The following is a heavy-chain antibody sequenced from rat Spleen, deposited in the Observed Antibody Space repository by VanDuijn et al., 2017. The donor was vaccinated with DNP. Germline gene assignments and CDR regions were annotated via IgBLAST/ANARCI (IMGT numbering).Heavy chain of an antibody. D-gene: IGHD1-10*01. J-gene: IGHJ2*01. CDR3: EREQHFYFDY. CDR1: GFSFRNYY. Sequence: EVQLVESGGGLVQPGRSLKLSCAASGFSFRNYYMAWVRQTPKKGLEWVAIISHSDGITYYPDSVKGRFTISRDNSQSSLYLQMNSLKSEDTATYYCEREQHFYFDYWGQGVMVTVSS. V-gene: IGHV5-25*01. CDR2: ISHSDGIT.